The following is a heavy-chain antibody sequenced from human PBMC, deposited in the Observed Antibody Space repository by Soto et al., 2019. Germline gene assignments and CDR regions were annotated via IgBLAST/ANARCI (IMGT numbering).Heavy chain of an antibody. CDR2: IKQDGSEK. V-gene: IGHV3-7*01. D-gene: IGHD6-6*01. Sequence: PGGSLRHSCAASGFTFSIYWMSWVRQAPGKGLEWVANIKQDGSEKYYVDSVKGRFTISRDNADNSLYLQMNSLRAEDTAVYYCAADPRPQLDPNDYWGQGTLATVFS. CDR1: GFTFSIYW. CDR3: AADPRPQLDPNDY. J-gene: IGHJ4*02.